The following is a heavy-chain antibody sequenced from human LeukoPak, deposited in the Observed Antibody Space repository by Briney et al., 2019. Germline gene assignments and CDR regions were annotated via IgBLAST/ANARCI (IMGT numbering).Heavy chain of an antibody. CDR1: GFTFSRHD. Sequence: GRSLRLSCAASGFTFSRHDMNWVRQAPGKGLEWVSVISDHGSLSNYADSVKGRFTISRDNSRDTLLLQMDSLRVEDTAVYYCAKGVVGGRRDYYSYFDSWGQGTLVTVSS. V-gene: IGHV3-23*01. J-gene: IGHJ4*02. CDR3: AKGVVGGRRDYYSYFDS. CDR2: ISDHGSLS. D-gene: IGHD3-22*01.